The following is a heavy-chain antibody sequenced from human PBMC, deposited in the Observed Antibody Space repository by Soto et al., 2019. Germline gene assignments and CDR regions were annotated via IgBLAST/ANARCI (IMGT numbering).Heavy chain of an antibody. CDR3: AKDAHGINMVRGVRLAGLCDY. J-gene: IGHJ4*02. CDR1: GFTFSSYG. D-gene: IGHD3-10*01. CDR2: ISYDGSNK. Sequence: GGSLRLSCAASGFTFSSYGMHWVRQAPGKGLEWVAVISYDGSNKYYADSVKGRFTISRDNSKNTLYLQMNSLRAEDTAVYYCAKDAHGINMVRGVRLAGLCDYWGQGTLVTVSS. V-gene: IGHV3-30*18.